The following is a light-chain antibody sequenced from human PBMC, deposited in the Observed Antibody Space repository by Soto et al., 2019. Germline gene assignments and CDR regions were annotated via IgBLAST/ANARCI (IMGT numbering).Light chain of an antibody. V-gene: IGKV3-15*01. CDR2: AAS. CDR1: QSVRTN. J-gene: IGKJ4*01. CDR3: QQYNNWPPLT. Sequence: EVVVTQSPATLSVSLGGRANLSCRASQSVRTNLAWYQQKPGQAPRLLIYAASTRTTGIPARFSGSGSGTEFTLTITSLQSEDFAVYYCQQYNNWPPLTFGGGTKVEIK.